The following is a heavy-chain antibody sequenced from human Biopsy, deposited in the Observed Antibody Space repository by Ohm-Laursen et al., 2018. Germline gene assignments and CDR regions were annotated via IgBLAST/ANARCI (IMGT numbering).Heavy chain of an antibody. V-gene: IGHV4-34*08. Sequence: GTLSLTCAVFGKTFSDYHRSWIRQPPGKGLEGIGQNNQAGTTNYNPSLKSRVSISADASKYEFSLRLTSVAAADAAVYLCGNEVHGRDYWGLGAQVTVSS. J-gene: IGHJ4*02. D-gene: IGHD2-15*01. CDR2: NNQAGTT. CDR3: GNEVHGRDY. CDR1: GKTFSDYH.